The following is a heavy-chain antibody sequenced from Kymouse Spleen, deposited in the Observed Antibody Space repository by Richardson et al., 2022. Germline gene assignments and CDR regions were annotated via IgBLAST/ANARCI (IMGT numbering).Heavy chain of an antibody. CDR3: ARTTVTTSYYYYGMDV. V-gene: IGHV4-34*01. Sequence: QVQLQQWGAGLLKPSETLSLTCAVYGGSFSGYYWSWIRQPPGKGLEWIGEINHSGSTNYNPSLKSRVTISVDTSKNQFSLKLSSVTAADTAVYYCARTTVTTSYYYYGMDVWGQGTTVTVSS. D-gene: IGHD4-11,IGHD4-11*01. CDR2: INHSGST. J-gene: IGHJ6*02. CDR1: GGSFSGYY.